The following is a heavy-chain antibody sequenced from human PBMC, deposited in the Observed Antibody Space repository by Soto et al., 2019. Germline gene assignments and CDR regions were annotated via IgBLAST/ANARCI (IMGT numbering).Heavy chain of an antibody. V-gene: IGHV6-1*01. CDR2: TYYRSKWYN. Sequence: PSQTLSLTCAISGDSVSSNDATWDWIRQSPSRGLEWLGRTYYRSKWYNDYAVSVKSRITINPDTSKNKFSLQLNSVTPEDTAVYYCTREAYSSSWYRDYFDYWGQGTLVTVSS. J-gene: IGHJ4*02. D-gene: IGHD6-13*01. CDR3: TREAYSSSWYRDYFDY. CDR1: GDSVSSNDAT.